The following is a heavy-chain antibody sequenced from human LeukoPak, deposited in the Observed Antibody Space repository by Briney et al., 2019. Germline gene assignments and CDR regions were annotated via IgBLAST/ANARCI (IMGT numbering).Heavy chain of an antibody. CDR1: GFTFSSYA. J-gene: IGHJ4*02. CDR3: ANDRAVHYFDY. CDR2: ILYDGGNK. V-gene: IGHV3-30-3*02. Sequence: GGSLRLSCSASGFTFSSYAMHWVRQAPGKGLEWVAVILYDGGNKYYADSVKGRFTISRDNSKNTLYLQMNSLTAEDTAVYYCANDRAVHYFDYWGQGTLVTVSS.